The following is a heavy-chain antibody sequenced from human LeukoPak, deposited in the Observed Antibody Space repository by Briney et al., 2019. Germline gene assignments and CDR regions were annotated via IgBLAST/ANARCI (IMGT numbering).Heavy chain of an antibody. CDR2: IYYSGST. CDR1: GGSISSYY. J-gene: IGHJ4*02. Sequence: SETLSLTCTVSGGSISSYYWSWIRQPPGKGLEWIGYIYYSGSTNYNPSLKSRVTISVDTSKNQFSLKLSSVTAADTAVYYCARQRVGEYGDYAFDYWGQGTLVTVSS. V-gene: IGHV4-59*08. CDR3: ARQRVGEYGDYAFDY. D-gene: IGHD4-17*01.